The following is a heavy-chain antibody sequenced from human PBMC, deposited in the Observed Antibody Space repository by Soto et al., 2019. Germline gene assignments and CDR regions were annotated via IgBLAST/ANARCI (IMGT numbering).Heavy chain of an antibody. J-gene: IGHJ6*02. Sequence: SCKASGYTFTSYDINWVRQPTGQGLEWMGWMNPNSGNTGYAQKFQGRVTMTRNTSISTAYMELRSLRSDDTAVYYCARDIVVVPAAHYYYGMDVWGQGTTVTVSS. CDR2: MNPNSGNT. CDR3: ARDIVVVPAAHYYYGMDV. D-gene: IGHD2-2*01. CDR1: GYTFTSYD. V-gene: IGHV1-8*01.